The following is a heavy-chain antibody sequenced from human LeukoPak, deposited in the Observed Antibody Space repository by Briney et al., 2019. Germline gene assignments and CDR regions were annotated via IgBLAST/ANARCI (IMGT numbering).Heavy chain of an antibody. Sequence: SETLSLTCSVSGGSISGYYWSWIRQPPGQGLEWIGYIYYSGSTNYNPSLKSRVTISVDTSKNQFSLKLSSVTAADTAVYYCARGGWRLDYWGQGTLVTVSS. J-gene: IGHJ4*02. CDR1: GGSISGYY. CDR2: IYYSGST. D-gene: IGHD2-15*01. CDR3: ARGGWRLDY. V-gene: IGHV4-59*01.